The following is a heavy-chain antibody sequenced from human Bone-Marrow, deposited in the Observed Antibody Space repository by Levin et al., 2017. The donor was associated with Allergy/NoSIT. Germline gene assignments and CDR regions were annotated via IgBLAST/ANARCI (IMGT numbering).Heavy chain of an antibody. D-gene: IGHD5-18*01. V-gene: IGHV3-15*01. Sequence: PGGSLRLSCAASGFTFSNAWMSWVRQAPGKGLEWVGRIKSKTDGGTTDYAAPVKGRFTISRDDSKNTLYLQMNSLKTEDTAVYYCTTSRGHTAMVSFDYWGQGTLVTVSS. CDR1: GFTFSNAW. CDR3: TTSRGHTAMVSFDY. J-gene: IGHJ4*02. CDR2: IKSKTDGGTT.